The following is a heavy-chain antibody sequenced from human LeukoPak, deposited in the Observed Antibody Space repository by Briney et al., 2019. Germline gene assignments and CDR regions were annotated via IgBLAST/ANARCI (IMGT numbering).Heavy chain of an antibody. Sequence: SATLSLTCSVSGESITTRHYYWGWVRQPPGKGLEWIGSIYYGETTSYNPSLMCPSTITTDTSSNHFSLRVTSVTAADTAVYYWAKGGDSYKVGNYWGEGTLVTVSS. CDR2: IYYGETT. CDR3: AKGGDSYKVGNY. CDR1: GESITTRHYY. J-gene: IGHJ4*02. V-gene: IGHV4-39*07. D-gene: IGHD5-24*01.